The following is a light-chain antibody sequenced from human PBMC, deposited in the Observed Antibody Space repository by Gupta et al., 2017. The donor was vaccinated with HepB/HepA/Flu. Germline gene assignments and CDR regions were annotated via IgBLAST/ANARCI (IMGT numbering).Light chain of an antibody. V-gene: IGKV4-1*01. Sequence: DIVMTQSPDSLAVSLGERATINCRSSQTVLNYLAWFQQKPGQPPNLLINWGSTQESGVPDRFSGGGSGKDFTLPISSLQAEDVAVYYCQQYYITPRTFGQGTKVEIK. CDR2: WGS. J-gene: IGKJ1*01. CDR1: QTVLNY. CDR3: QQYYITPRT.